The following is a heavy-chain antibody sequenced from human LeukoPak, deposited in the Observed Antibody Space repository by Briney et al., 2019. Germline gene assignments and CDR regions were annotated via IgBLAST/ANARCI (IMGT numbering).Heavy chain of an antibody. Sequence: GASVKVSCKASGYTFITYGISWARQAPGQGLEWVGWISAYNGGTKYAQKVQGRVTLTTDTSTSTAYLELRSLRSDDTAQYYCARDCSGGSCSSDKYYFYALDVWGQGTAVTVSS. J-gene: IGHJ6*02. V-gene: IGHV1-18*01. CDR3: ARDCSGGSCSSDKYYFYALDV. D-gene: IGHD2-15*01. CDR2: ISAYNGGT. CDR1: GYTFITYG.